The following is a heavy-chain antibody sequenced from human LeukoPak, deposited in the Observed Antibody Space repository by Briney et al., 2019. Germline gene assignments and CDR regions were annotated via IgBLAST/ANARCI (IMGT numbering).Heavy chain of an antibody. CDR1: GGSISSYN. Sequence: SETLSLTCTVSGGSISSYNWSWIRQPPGKGREWIGYIYYSGSTNYNPSLKSRVTISVDTSKNQFSLKLSSVTAADTAVYYCASAQKRDYYDSSGYYFDYWGQGTLVTVSS. J-gene: IGHJ4*02. CDR2: IYYSGST. CDR3: ASAQKRDYYDSSGYYFDY. D-gene: IGHD3-22*01. V-gene: IGHV4-59*08.